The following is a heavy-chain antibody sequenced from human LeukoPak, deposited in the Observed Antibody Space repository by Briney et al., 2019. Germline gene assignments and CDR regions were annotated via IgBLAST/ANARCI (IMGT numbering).Heavy chain of an antibody. CDR2: IYYSGTT. V-gene: IGHV4-39*01. CDR1: AGSISSSSYY. Sequence: SETLSLTCTVSAGSISSSSYYWGWIRQPPGKGLEWIGSIYYSGTTYYNPSLKSRVTISVDTSKNQFSLKLSSVTAADTAVYYCARPFSYSSGWYYFDYWGQGTLVTVSS. D-gene: IGHD6-19*01. CDR3: ARPFSYSSGWYYFDY. J-gene: IGHJ4*02.